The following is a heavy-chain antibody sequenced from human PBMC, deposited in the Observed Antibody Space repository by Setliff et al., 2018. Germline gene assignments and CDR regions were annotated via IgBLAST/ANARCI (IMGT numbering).Heavy chain of an antibody. D-gene: IGHD5-18*01. CDR3: ARGDSSGNNYLVLDY. CDR2: IFSKGSM. J-gene: IGHJ4*02. V-gene: IGHV4-61*09. CDR1: GTSISTGPYY. Sequence: SETLSLTCTVSGTSISTGPYYWTWIRQSAERGLEWIGQIFSKGSMNYNPSLMGRVTISADSSKSQFFLDLSSVTAADTAVYYCARGDSSGNNYLVLDYWGQGMLVTVYS.